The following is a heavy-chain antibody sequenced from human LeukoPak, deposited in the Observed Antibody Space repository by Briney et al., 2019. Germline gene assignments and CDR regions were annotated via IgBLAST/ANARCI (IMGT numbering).Heavy chain of an antibody. V-gene: IGHV5-51*01. CDR2: IYPGDSDT. J-gene: IGHJ4*02. CDR3: ARVTMVRGVIISGEIDY. D-gene: IGHD3-10*01. CDR1: GYSFTSYW. Sequence: GESLKISCKGSGYSFTSYWIGWVRQMPGKGLEWMGIIYPGDSDTRYSPSFQGQVTISADKSISPAYLQWSSLKASDTAMYYCARVTMVRGVIISGEIDYWGQGTLVTVSS.